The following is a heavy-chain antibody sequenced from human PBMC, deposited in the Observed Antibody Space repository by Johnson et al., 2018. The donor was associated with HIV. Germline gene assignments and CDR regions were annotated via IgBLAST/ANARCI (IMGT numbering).Heavy chain of an antibody. CDR3: AILGWGAFDI. V-gene: IGHV3-33*01. D-gene: IGHD2-21*01. CDR1: GFTFSSYG. J-gene: IGHJ3*02. CDR2: IWYDGSNK. Sequence: QVQLVESGGGVVQPGRPLRLSCAASGFTFSSYGIHWVRQAPGKGLEWVAVIWYDGSNKYYANSGKGRFTVSRDNSKNTLYLQMDSLSAEDTAVYYCAILGWGAFDIWGQGTMVTVSS.